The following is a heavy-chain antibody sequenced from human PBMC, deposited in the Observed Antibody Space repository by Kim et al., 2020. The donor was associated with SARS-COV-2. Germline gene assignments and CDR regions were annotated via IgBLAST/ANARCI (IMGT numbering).Heavy chain of an antibody. J-gene: IGHJ4*02. Sequence: SETLSLTCTVSGGSISSSSYYWGWIRQPPGKGLEWIGSIYYSGSTYYNPSLKSRVTISVDTSKNQFSLKLSSVTAADTAVYYCARGEEEVPAAMEAYYFDYWGQGTLVTVSS. D-gene: IGHD2-2*01. CDR1: GGSISSSSYY. CDR2: IYYSGST. CDR3: ARGEEEVPAAMEAYYFDY. V-gene: IGHV4-39*07.